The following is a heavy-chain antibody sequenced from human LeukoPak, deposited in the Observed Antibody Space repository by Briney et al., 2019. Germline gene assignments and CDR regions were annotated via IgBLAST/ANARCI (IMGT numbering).Heavy chain of an antibody. J-gene: IGHJ6*02. V-gene: IGHV1-2*02. D-gene: IGHD6-19*01. CDR2: VMRDSVVT. CDR3: ERASSGWPIPKFGLDV. CDR1: SYTFTSYH. Sequence: ASVQFSSKASSYTFTSYHLDCARAGSGRRLGWGGWVMRDSVVTNVPPKFQATVSVTRDTSISTAYMELTRLTSDDTAVYYCERASSGWPIPKFGLDVWGQGTPVTVSS.